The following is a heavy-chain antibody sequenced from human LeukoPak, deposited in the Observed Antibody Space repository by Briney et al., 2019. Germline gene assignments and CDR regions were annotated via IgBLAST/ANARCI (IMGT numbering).Heavy chain of an antibody. CDR3: ARHEEEDGYNAKTFDY. Sequence: SETLSLTCTVSGDSIRSGGNFWGWVRQPPGRGLEWIASTYYSRNTYYNPSLKSRVTISVDTSKNQFSLKLSSVTAADTAVYYCARHEEEDGYNAKTFDYWGQGTLVTVSS. D-gene: IGHD5-24*01. V-gene: IGHV4-39*01. CDR1: GDSIRSGGNF. J-gene: IGHJ4*02. CDR2: TYYSRNT.